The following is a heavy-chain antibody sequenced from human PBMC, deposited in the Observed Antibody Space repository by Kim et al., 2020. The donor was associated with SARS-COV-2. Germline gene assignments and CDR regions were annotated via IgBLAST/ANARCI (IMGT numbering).Heavy chain of an antibody. CDR3: AKDRMVRGVTVDYFDY. J-gene: IGHJ4*02. V-gene: IGHV3-30*18. Sequence: GGSLRLSCAASGFTFSSYGMHWVRQAPGKGLEWVTLISYDGSNKYYEESVRGRFTISRDNSKNTLYLQMNSLRAEDTAVYYCAKDRMVRGVTVDYFDYWGQGTLVTVSS. CDR2: ISYDGSNK. CDR1: GFTFSSYG. D-gene: IGHD3-10*01.